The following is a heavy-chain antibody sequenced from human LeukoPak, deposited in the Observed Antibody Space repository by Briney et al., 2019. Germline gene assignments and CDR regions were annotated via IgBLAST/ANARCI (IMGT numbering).Heavy chain of an antibody. CDR1: GFTFSSYG. V-gene: IGHV3-30*02. D-gene: IGHD3-22*01. Sequence: GGSLRLSCAASGFTFSSYGMHWVRQAPGKGLEWVAGIRYDGSNKYYADSVKGRFTISRDNSKNTLYLQMNSLRAEDTAVYYCAKFRWYYDSSGYLDYWGQGTLVTVSS. J-gene: IGHJ4*02. CDR2: IRYDGSNK. CDR3: AKFRWYYDSSGYLDY.